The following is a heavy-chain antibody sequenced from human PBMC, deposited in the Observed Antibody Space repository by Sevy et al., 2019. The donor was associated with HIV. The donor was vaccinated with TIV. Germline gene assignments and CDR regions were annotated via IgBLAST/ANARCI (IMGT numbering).Heavy chain of an antibody. J-gene: IGHJ6*02. CDR2: LICGGRRT. Sequence: GGSLRLSCAASGFTFSSYGMHWVRQAPGRGLEWVSTLICGGRRTYYADSVTGRFIISRDNSRNTLYLLMNSLRAEETAIYYCAKRRVQSGLSGGGANYGMDVCGRGTTVTVSS. V-gene: IGHV3-NL1*01. D-gene: IGHD2-8*02. CDR3: AKRRVQSGLSGGGANYGMDV. CDR1: GFTFSSYG.